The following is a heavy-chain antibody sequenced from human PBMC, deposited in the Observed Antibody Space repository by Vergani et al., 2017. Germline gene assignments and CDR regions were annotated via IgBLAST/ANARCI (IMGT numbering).Heavy chain of an antibody. Sequence: QVQLQESGPGLVKPSQTLSLTCTVSGGSISSGDYYWSWIRQPPGKGMEWIGYIYYSGSTYYNPSLKSRVTISVDTSKNQFSLKLSSGTAADTAVYYCAKSHQILWFGELFWGQGTLVTVSS. V-gene: IGHV4-30-4*08. J-gene: IGHJ4*02. CDR1: GGSISSGDYY. CDR3: AKSHQILWFGELF. D-gene: IGHD3-10*01. CDR2: IYYSGST.